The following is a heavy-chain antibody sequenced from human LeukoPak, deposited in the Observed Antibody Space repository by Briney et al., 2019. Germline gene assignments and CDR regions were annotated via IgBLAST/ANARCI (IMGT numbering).Heavy chain of an antibody. CDR3: ARAVSVDQLLFGIDY. D-gene: IGHD2-2*01. Sequence: ASVKVSCKASGYTLTNYYMHWVRQAPGQELEWMGIINPSGGSTSYAQKFQGRVTMTRDTSTSTVYMELSSLRSEDTAVYYCARAVSVDQLLFGIDYWGQGTLVTVSS. CDR2: INPSGGST. V-gene: IGHV1-46*01. CDR1: GYTLTNYY. J-gene: IGHJ4*02.